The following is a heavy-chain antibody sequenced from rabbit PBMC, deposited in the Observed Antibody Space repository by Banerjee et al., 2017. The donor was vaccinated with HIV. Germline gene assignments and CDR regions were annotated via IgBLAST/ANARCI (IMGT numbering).Heavy chain of an antibody. CDR3: GRETRYSNFNL. CDR2: INTSSGST. V-gene: IGHV1S43*01. D-gene: IGHD1-1*01. CDR1: GFSFSSTYY. J-gene: IGHJ4*01. Sequence: QSLEESGGDLVKPGASLTLTCTASGFSFSSTYYMCWVRQAPGKGLEWIACINTSSGSTWYASWVNGRFTISRSTSLNTVDLKMASLTVADTATYFCGRETRYSNFNLWGPGTLVTVS.